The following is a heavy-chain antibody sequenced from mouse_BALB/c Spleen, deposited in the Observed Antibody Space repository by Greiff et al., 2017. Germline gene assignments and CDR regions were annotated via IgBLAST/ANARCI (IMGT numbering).Heavy chain of an antibody. Sequence: EVNLVESGGGLVKPGGSLKLSCAASGFTFSSYAMSWVRQTPEKRLEWVASISSGGSNYYPDSVKGRFTISRDNARNILYLQMSSLRSEDTAMYYCARVGSSYYYAMDYWGQGTSVTVSS. J-gene: IGHJ4*01. CDR1: GFTFSSYA. CDR3: ARVGSSYYYAMDY. CDR2: ISSGGSN. V-gene: IGHV5-6-5*01. D-gene: IGHD1-1*01.